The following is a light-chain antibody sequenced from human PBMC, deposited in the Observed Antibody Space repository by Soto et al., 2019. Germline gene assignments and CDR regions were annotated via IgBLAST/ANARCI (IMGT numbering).Light chain of an antibody. J-gene: IGKJ1*01. V-gene: IGKV3-11*01. CDR3: HQRQSWPRT. Sequence: EIVLTQSPATLSSFPDDRVTLSCRASQYINTRLACYQHRPGQPPRLLIYQTSIRAAGIPARFSASGSGTDFNLTIRDVQHEDFALYYCHQRQSWPRTFGQGTKVDI. CDR1: QYINTR. CDR2: QTS.